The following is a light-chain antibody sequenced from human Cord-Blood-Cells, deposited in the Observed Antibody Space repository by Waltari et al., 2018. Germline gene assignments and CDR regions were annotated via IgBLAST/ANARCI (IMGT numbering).Light chain of an antibody. CDR2: EVS. Sequence: QSALTQPASVSGSPGQSITISCTGTSSDVGSYNLVSWYQQHPGKAPKLMIDEVSKRPSGVSNRFSGSKSGNTASLTISGLQAEDEADYYRCSYAGSSTWVFGGGTKLTVL. V-gene: IGLV2-23*02. CDR1: SSDVGSYNL. CDR3: CSYAGSSTWV. J-gene: IGLJ3*02.